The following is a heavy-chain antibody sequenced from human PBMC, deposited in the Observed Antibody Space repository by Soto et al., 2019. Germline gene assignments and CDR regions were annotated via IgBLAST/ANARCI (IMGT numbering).Heavy chain of an antibody. CDR2: ISGSDGST. CDR1: GFTFNSHA. J-gene: IGHJ5*02. Sequence: PGGSLRLSCAASGFTFNSHAMSWVRQAPGRGLEWVSGISGSDGSTYYADSVKGRFTISRDNSKNTLYLQMNSLRAEDTAVYYCAKDSDYAVFGWFDPWGQGTLVTVSS. V-gene: IGHV3-23*01. D-gene: IGHD4-17*01. CDR3: AKDSDYAVFGWFDP.